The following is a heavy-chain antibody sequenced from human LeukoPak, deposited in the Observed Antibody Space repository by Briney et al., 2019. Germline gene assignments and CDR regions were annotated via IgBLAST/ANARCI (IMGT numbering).Heavy chain of an antibody. D-gene: IGHD6-13*01. V-gene: IGHV5-51*01. J-gene: IGHJ4*02. CDR3: ASPGRVIAAPFDY. CDR2: IYPGDSDT. CDR1: GYSFTSYW. Sequence: GESLKISCKGSGYSFTSYWIGWVRQMPGKGLEWMGIIYPGDSDTRYSPSFQGQVTISADKSISTAYLQWSSPKASDTAMYYCASPGRVIAAPFDYWGQGTLVTVSS.